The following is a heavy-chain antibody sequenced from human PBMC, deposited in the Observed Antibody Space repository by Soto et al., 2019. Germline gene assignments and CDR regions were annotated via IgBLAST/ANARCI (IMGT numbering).Heavy chain of an antibody. CDR3: ARVADFWSGYYKYNWFDP. D-gene: IGHD3-3*01. Sequence: SETLSLTCTVSGGSISRGGYYWSWIRQHPGKGLEWIGYIYYSGSTYYNPSLKSRVTISVDTSKNQFSLKLSSVTAADTAVYYCARVADFWSGYYKYNWFDPWGQGTLVTVSS. CDR1: GGSISRGGYY. V-gene: IGHV4-31*02. J-gene: IGHJ5*02. CDR2: IYYSGST.